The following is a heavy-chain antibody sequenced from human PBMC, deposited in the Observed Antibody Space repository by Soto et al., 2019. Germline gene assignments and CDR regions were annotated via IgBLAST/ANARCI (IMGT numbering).Heavy chain of an antibody. CDR3: AKVGPYDSGSYMFRYNWFGP. Sequence: GASVKVSCKASGYIFTRYAISWVRQAPRQGLEWMGWISGSNGDTNYAQKFQDRLTMTTDTSTSTAYMELRSLRSDDTAVYYCAKVGPYDSGSYMFRYNWFGPWGPGTLVTVSS. CDR1: GYIFTRYA. D-gene: IGHD3-10*01. V-gene: IGHV1-18*01. J-gene: IGHJ5*02. CDR2: ISGSNGDT.